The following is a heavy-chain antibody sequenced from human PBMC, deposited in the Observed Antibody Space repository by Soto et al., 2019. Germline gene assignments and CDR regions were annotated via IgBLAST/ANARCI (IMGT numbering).Heavy chain of an antibody. CDR3: AKDLEYSGYDFSWFDP. V-gene: IGHV3-30*18. CDR2: ISYDGSNK. Sequence: PGVSLRLSCAASGFTFSSYCMHWVRQAPGKGLEWVAVISYDGSNKYYADSVKGRFTISRDNSKNTLYLQMNSLRAEDTAVYYCAKDLEYSGYDFSWFDPWGQGTLVTVSS. CDR1: GFTFSSYC. J-gene: IGHJ5*02. D-gene: IGHD5-12*01.